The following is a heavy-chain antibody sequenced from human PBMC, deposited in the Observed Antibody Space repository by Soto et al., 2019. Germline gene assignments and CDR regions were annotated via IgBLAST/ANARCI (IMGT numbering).Heavy chain of an antibody. CDR3: ARRSYYYDSSGYYYYFDY. J-gene: IGHJ4*01. V-gene: IGHV5-51*01. Sequence: GESLNISCKGSGYSFTSYWIGWVRQMPGKGLEWMGIIYPGDSDTRYSPSFQGQVTISADKSISTAYLQWSSLKASDTAMYYCARRSYYYDSSGYYYYFDYWGHGTLVTVSS. CDR1: GYSFTSYW. D-gene: IGHD3-22*01. CDR2: IYPGDSDT.